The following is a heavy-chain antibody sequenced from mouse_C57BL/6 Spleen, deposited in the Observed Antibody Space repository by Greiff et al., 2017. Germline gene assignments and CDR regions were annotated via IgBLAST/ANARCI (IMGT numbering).Heavy chain of an antibody. Sequence: VQLQESGAELMKPGASVKLSCKATGYTFTGYWIAWVKQRPGHGLAWIGEVLPESGSTNYNEKFKGKATCTADTSSTTAYMQLSSLTTEDSAIYYCATTVVAYAMDYWGQGTSVTVSS. CDR1: GYTFTGYW. V-gene: IGHV1-9*01. CDR2: VLPESGST. CDR3: ATTVVAYAMDY. J-gene: IGHJ4*01. D-gene: IGHD1-1*01.